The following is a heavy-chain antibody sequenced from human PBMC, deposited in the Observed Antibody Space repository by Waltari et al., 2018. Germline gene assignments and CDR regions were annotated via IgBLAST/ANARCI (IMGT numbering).Heavy chain of an antibody. D-gene: IGHD6-13*01. Sequence: QVQLQQWGAGLLKPSETLSLTCAVYGGSFSGYYWSWIRQPPGKGLEWIGEINHSGSTNYNPPLKSRVTISVDTSKNQFSLRLSSVTAADTAVYYCARGRKPGIAAAGWFDPWGQGTLVIVSS. CDR1: GGSFSGYY. CDR2: INHSGST. V-gene: IGHV4-34*01. J-gene: IGHJ5*02. CDR3: ARGRKPGIAAAGWFDP.